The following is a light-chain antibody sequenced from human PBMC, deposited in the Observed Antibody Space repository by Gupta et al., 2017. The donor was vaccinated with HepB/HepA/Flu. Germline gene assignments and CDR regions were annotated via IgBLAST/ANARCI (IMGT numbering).Light chain of an antibody. CDR3: QSYDSSLNAYV. Sequence: HFVLTQPPSVSGAPGQRVTISCTGSGSNIGATYDVHWYQFLPGTAPKVLIYGDNRPSGVPDRFSGAKSGTSASLAITGLQAEDEADYYCQSYDSSLNAYVFGTGTKVTVL. J-gene: IGLJ1*01. V-gene: IGLV1-40*01. CDR2: GD. CDR1: GSNIGATYD.